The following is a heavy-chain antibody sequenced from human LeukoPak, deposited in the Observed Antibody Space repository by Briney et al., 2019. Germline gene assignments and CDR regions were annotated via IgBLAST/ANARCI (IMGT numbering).Heavy chain of an antibody. CDR2: IDPNSGGT. CDR1: GYTFTGYY. D-gene: IGHD3-10*01. J-gene: IGHJ3*02. V-gene: IGHV1-2*02. CDR3: ARDSESWFGENDAFDI. Sequence: AASVKVSCKASGYTFTGYYMHWVRQAPGQGLEWMGWIDPNSGGTNYAQMFQGRVTMTRDTSISTAYMELSRLRSDDTAVYYCARDSESWFGENDAFDIWGQGTMVTVSS.